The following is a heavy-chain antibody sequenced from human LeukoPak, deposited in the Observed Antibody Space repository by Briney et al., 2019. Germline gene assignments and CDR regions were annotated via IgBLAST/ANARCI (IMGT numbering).Heavy chain of an antibody. V-gene: IGHV3-30*02. CDR1: GFTFSSYG. CDR3: AKGVGIRFLEWFPEIGWDYFDY. J-gene: IGHJ4*02. CDR2: IRYDGSNE. D-gene: IGHD3-3*01. Sequence: GGSLRLSCAASGFTFSSYGMHWVRQAPGKGLEWVAFIRYDGSNEYYADSVKGRFTISRDNSKNTLYLQMNSLRAEDTAVYYCAKGVGIRFLEWFPEIGWDYFDYWGQGTLVTVSS.